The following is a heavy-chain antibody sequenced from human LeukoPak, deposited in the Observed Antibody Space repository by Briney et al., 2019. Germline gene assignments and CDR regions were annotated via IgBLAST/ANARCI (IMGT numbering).Heavy chain of an antibody. J-gene: IGHJ4*02. V-gene: IGHV3-23*01. CDR3: ARVSGGTSSGSYRETDY. CDR2: ISTSGGGT. Sequence: GGSLRLSCAASGFTFSSYAMSWVRQAPGEGLEWVSVISTSGGGTYYADSVKGRFTISRDKSKNTLYLQMNSLRAEDTAVYYCARVSGGTSSGSYRETDYWGQGTLVTVSS. D-gene: IGHD1-26*01. CDR1: GFTFSSYA.